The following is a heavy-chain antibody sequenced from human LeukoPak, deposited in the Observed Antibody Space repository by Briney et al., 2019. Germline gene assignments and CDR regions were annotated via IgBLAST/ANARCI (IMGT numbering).Heavy chain of an antibody. D-gene: IGHD3-22*01. CDR2: IYFSGTT. CDR3: ARVDSGAYNFES. Sequence: PLETLCLTCTVSGVSISSGACYWSCIRQLPGKGLEWIGYIYFSGTTYYNPSLESRLIISVDTSKNQFSLRLSSVTAADTAVYYCARVDSGAYNFESWGQETLVPVSS. J-gene: IGHJ4*02. CDR1: GVSISSGACY. V-gene: IGHV4-31*03.